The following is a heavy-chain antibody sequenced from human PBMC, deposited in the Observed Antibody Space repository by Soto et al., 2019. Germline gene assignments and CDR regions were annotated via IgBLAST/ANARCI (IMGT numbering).Heavy chain of an antibody. D-gene: IGHD1-1*01. CDR3: AKGSWKGDF. V-gene: IGHV3-23*01. CDR2: ITKNGGGT. J-gene: IGHJ4*02. Sequence: EEQLLESGGGLAQPGGSLRLSCAASGFSFSTYALHWVRQAPGKGLEWVSGITKNGGGTYYADFVKGRFTISRDNSQNTRDLQMDSLRVEDTARYYCAKGSWKGDFWGQGTLVTVSS. CDR1: GFSFSTYA.